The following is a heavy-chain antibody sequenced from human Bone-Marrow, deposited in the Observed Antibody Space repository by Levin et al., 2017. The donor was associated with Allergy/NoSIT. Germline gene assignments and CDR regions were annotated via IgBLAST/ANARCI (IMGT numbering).Heavy chain of an antibody. CDR3: ARGVQGVGTHYYYYYGMDV. V-gene: IGHV1-46*01. CDR2: INPSGGST. CDR1: GYTFTSYY. J-gene: IGHJ6*02. D-gene: IGHD1-14*01. Sequence: ASVKVSCKASGYTFTSYYMHWVRQAPGQGLEWMGIINPSGGSTSYAQKFQGRVTMTRDTSTSTVYMELSSLRSEDTAVYYCARGVQGVGTHYYYYYGMDVWGQGTTVTVSS.